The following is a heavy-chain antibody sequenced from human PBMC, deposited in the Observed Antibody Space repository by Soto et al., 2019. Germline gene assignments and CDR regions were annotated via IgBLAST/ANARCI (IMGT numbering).Heavy chain of an antibody. J-gene: IGHJ4*02. CDR2: IYYNGRT. CDR1: GGSVISSLYY. Sequence: QLQLQESGPGLVKPSETLSLTCTVSGGSVISSLYYWGWIRQPPGKGLEWIATIYYNGRTYYNPSLKSRVTISVDTPKNQISLNLKSVTAADTAVYYCARVPQRDYGYPDYWGQGTLVTVSS. V-gene: IGHV4-39*01. D-gene: IGHD5-12*01. CDR3: ARVPQRDYGYPDY.